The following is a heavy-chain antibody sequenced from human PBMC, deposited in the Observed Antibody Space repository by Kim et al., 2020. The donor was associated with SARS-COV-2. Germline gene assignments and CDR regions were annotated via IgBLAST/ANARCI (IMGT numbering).Heavy chain of an antibody. CDR3: AKPVVVVAATANWFDP. V-gene: IGHV3-23*01. CDR2: ISGSGGST. J-gene: IGHJ5*02. CDR1: GFTFSSYA. D-gene: IGHD2-15*01. Sequence: GGSLRLSCAASGFTFSSYAMSWVRQAPGKGLEWVSAISGSGGSTYYADSVKGRFTISRDNSKNTLYLQMNSLRADDTAVYYCAKPVVVVAATANWFDPWGQGTLVTVSS.